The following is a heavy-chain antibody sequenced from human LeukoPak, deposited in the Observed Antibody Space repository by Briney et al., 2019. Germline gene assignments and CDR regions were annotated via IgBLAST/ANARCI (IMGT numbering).Heavy chain of an antibody. CDR1: GFTFSSYA. CDR3: AKDQQVVGATSSFDY. Sequence: GGSLRLSCAASGFTFSSYAMSWVRPAPGKGLEWVSTISGSGRTYYADSVKGRFTISRNNSKNTLYLQMSSLRAEDTAVYYCAKDQQVVGATSSFDYWGQGTQVTVSS. D-gene: IGHD1-26*01. J-gene: IGHJ4*02. V-gene: IGHV3-23*01. CDR2: ISGSGRT.